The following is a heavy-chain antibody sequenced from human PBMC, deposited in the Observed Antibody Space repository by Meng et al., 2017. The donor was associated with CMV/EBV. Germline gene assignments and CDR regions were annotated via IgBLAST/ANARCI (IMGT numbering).Heavy chain of an antibody. D-gene: IGHD5-18*01. J-gene: IGHJ4*02. V-gene: IGHV4-34*01. CDR3: ARASYGRSPFYY. Sequence: SEPLSPTCAVYGGSFSGYYWSWIRQPPGKGLEWIGEINHSGSTNYNPSLKSRVTISVDTSKNQFSLKLSSVTAADTAVYYCARASYGRSPFYYWGQGTLVTVSS. CDR1: GGSFSGYY. CDR2: INHSGST.